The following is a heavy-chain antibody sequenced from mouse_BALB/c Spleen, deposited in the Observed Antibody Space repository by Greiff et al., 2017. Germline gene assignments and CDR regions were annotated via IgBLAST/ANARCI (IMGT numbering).Heavy chain of an antibody. CDR3: ARNDGYY. J-gene: IGHJ3*01. CDR1: GFTFSSFG. Sequence: EVHLVESGGGLVQPGGSRKLSCAASGFTFSSFGMHWVRQAPEKGLEWVAYISSGSSTIYYADTVKGRFTISRDNPKNTLFLQMTSLRSEDTAMYYCARNDGYYWGQGTLVTVSA. V-gene: IGHV5-17*02. CDR2: ISSGSSTI. D-gene: IGHD2-3*01.